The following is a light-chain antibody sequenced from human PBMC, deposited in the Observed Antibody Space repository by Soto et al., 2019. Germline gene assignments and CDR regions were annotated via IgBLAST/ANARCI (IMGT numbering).Light chain of an antibody. Sequence: QSVLTQPPSASGPPGQRVAIPCSGSTSNIGSKYVYWYQQLPGTAPKLLIYRNNQRPSWVPDRFSGSKSGTSASLAISGLRSEDEADYYCAAWDGGLSGWVFGGGTKLTVL. V-gene: IGLV1-47*01. CDR1: TSNIGSKY. CDR2: RNN. J-gene: IGLJ3*02. CDR3: AAWDGGLSGWV.